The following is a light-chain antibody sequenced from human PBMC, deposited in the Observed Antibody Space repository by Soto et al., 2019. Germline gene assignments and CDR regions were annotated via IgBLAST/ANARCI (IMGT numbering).Light chain of an antibody. Sequence: QSVLTQPPSVSAAPGQRVTVSCSGCSSNIGNNYVSWYQQFPGTAPQLLIFDDDERPSGIPDRFSGSKSGTSATLGITGLQTGDEADYYCGTWDSGLSAAVFGGGTKVTVL. CDR2: DDD. V-gene: IGLV1-51*01. CDR3: GTWDSGLSAAV. J-gene: IGLJ2*01. CDR1: SSNIGNNY.